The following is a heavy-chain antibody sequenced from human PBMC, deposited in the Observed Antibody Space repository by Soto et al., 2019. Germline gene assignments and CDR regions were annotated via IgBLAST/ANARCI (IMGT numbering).Heavy chain of an antibody. CDR2: IYYSGST. J-gene: IGHJ5*02. CDR3: ARWGSGFEDNWFDP. Sequence: PSETLSLTCTVSGGSISSGGYYWSWIRQHPGKGLEWIGYIYYSGSTYYNPSLKSRVTISVDTSKNQFSLKLSSVTAADTAVYYCARWGSGFEDNWFDPWGQGTLVTVS. CDR1: GGSISSGGYY. D-gene: IGHD6-19*01. V-gene: IGHV4-31*03.